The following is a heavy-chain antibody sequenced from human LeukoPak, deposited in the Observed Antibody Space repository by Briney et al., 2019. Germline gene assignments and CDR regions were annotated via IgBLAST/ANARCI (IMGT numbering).Heavy chain of an antibody. J-gene: IGHJ3*02. D-gene: IGHD2-2*01. Sequence: GASVKVPCKVSGYTLTELSMHWVRQAPGKGLEWMGGFDPEDGETIYAQKFQGRVTMTEDTSTDTAYMELSSLRSEDTAVYYCATDLRDIVVVPAEDGAFDIWGQGTMVTVSS. CDR1: GYTLTELS. CDR2: FDPEDGET. CDR3: ATDLRDIVVVPAEDGAFDI. V-gene: IGHV1-24*01.